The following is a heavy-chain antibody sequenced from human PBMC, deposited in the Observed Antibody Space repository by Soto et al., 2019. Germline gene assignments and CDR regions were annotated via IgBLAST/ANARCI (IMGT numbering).Heavy chain of an antibody. CDR3: ARADLSSVAGTGSGAFDI. V-gene: IGHV4-31*03. CDR1: GGSISSGGYY. D-gene: IGHD6-19*01. J-gene: IGHJ3*02. Sequence: PSETLSLTCTVSGGSISSGGYYWSWIRQHPGKGLEWIGYIYYSGSTYYNPSLESRVTISVDTSKNQFSLKLSSVTAADTAVYYCARADLSSVAGTGSGAFDIWGQGTMVTVS. CDR2: IYYSGST.